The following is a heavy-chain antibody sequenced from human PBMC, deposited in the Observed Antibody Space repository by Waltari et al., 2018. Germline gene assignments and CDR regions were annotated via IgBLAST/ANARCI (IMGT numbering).Heavy chain of an antibody. CDR3: ARATNHAFDN. CDR1: GFAFSSSW. CDR2: IKEDGSAQ. Sequence: EVQVVESGGGLVKPGGSLRLSCAPSGFAFSSSWISWLRQAPGQGLEWVANIKEDGSAQYYLDSVRGRFTISRDNTKNSLFLQMNSLRAEDTAVYFCARATNHAFDNWGQGTLVTVSS. J-gene: IGHJ4*02. V-gene: IGHV3-7*01.